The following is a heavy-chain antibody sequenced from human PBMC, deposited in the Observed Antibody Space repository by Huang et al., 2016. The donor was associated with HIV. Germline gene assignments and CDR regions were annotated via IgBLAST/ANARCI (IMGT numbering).Heavy chain of an antibody. CDR3: ARDLWLRDLYYYYYMDV. J-gene: IGHJ6*03. CDR2: SSYDGIHK. D-gene: IGHD5-12*01. V-gene: IGHV3-30-3*01. CDR1: RFTFRNSA. Sequence: QVQLVESGGGVVQPGRSLRLSWAASRFTFRNSAMHWVRQAPGKGLGWVAVSSYDGIHKDYAGSVKGRFTISRDNSKNTLYLQMNSLRAEDTAVYYCARDLWLRDLYYYYYMDVWGKGTTVTVSS.